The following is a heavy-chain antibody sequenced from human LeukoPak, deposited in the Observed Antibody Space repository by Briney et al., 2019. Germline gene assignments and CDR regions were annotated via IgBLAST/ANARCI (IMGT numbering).Heavy chain of an antibody. D-gene: IGHD1-7*01. Sequence: SVKVSCKASGGTFSSYAISWVRQAPGQGLEWMGGIIPIFGTANYAQKFQGRVTITADESTSTAYMELSSLRSEDTAVYYCARGLYNWNYVVDYWGQGTLVTVSS. J-gene: IGHJ4*02. CDR3: ARGLYNWNYVVDY. V-gene: IGHV1-69*13. CDR1: GGTFSSYA. CDR2: IIPIFGTA.